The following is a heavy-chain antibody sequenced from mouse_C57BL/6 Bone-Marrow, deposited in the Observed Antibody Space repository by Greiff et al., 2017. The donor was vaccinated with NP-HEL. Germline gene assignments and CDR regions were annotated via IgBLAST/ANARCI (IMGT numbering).Heavy chain of an antibody. CDR3: ARGNDYGGEVWFAY. V-gene: IGHV1-64*01. Sequence: VQLQQPGAELVKPGASVKLSCKASGYTFTSYWMHWVKQRPGQGLEWIGMIHPNSGSTNYNEKFKSKATLTVDKSSSTAYMQLSSLTSEDSAVYYCARGNDYGGEVWFAYWGQGTLVTVSA. J-gene: IGHJ3*01. D-gene: IGHD2-4*01. CDR2: IHPNSGST. CDR1: GYTFTSYW.